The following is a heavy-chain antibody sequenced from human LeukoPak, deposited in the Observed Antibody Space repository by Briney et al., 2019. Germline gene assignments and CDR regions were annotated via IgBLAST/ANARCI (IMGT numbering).Heavy chain of an antibody. D-gene: IGHD3-3*01. J-gene: IGHJ5*02. CDR3: ARDGGLRFLEWPTACWFDP. Sequence: GGSLRLSCAASGFTFSSYSMNWVRQAPGKGLEWVSSISSSSSSYIYYADSVKGRFTISRDNAKNSLYLQMNSLRAEDTAVYYCARDGGLRFLEWPTACWFDPWGQGTLVTVSS. CDR1: GFTFSSYS. CDR2: ISSSSSSYI. V-gene: IGHV3-21*01.